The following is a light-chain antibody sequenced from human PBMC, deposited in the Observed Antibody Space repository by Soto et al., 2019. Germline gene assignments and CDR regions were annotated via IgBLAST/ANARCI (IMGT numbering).Light chain of an antibody. V-gene: IGLV1-44*01. J-gene: IGLJ3*02. Sequence: QSVLTQPPSASGTPGQRVTISCSGSSSNIGSNAVSWYQQLPGTAPKLLIYSNNQRPSGVPDRFSGSKSGTSGSLAISGLQSEDEADYYCAAWGDIPAFGGGTKLTVL. CDR3: AAWGDIPA. CDR1: SSNIGSNA. CDR2: SNN.